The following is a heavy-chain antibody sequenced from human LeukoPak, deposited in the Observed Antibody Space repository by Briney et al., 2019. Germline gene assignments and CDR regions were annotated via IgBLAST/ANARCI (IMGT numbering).Heavy chain of an antibody. CDR3: AKGELLWDY. D-gene: IGHD1-26*01. V-gene: IGHV3-48*01. J-gene: IGHJ4*02. CDR1: GFTFSSYS. Sequence: PGGSLRLSCAASGFTFSSYSMNWVRQAPGKGLEWVSYITFSSSIIYYADSVKGRFTISRDNSKNTLYLQMNSLRAEDTAVYYCAKGELLWDYWGQGTLVTVSS. CDR2: ITFSSSII.